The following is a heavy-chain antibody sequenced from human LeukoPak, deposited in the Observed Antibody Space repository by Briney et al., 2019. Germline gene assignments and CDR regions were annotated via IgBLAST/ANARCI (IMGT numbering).Heavy chain of an antibody. Sequence: PSETLSLTCVVYGGSLSGYYWRWIREPPGKGLEWSGEINHSGSTNYNPSLKSRVTISVDTSKNQFSLKMSSVTAADTAVYYCARGLYGDGYDLRYWGQGTLVTVSS. CDR2: INHSGST. V-gene: IGHV4-34*01. D-gene: IGHD5-18*01. CDR1: GGSLSGYY. J-gene: IGHJ4*02. CDR3: ARGLYGDGYDLRY.